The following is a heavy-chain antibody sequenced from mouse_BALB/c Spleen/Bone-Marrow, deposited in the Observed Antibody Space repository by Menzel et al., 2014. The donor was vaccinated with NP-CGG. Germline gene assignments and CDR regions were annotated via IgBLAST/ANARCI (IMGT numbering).Heavy chain of an antibody. V-gene: IGHV1-4*01. Sequence: QVHVKQSGAELARPGASVKMSCKASGYTFTSHTMHWVKQRPGQGLEWIGYINPSSGYTNYNQKFKDKATLTADKSSSTAYMQLSSLTSEDSAVYYCAAGYYGNSGWFAYWGQGTLVTVSA. D-gene: IGHD2-1*01. CDR1: GYTFTSHT. J-gene: IGHJ3*01. CDR2: INPSSGYT. CDR3: AAGYYGNSGWFAY.